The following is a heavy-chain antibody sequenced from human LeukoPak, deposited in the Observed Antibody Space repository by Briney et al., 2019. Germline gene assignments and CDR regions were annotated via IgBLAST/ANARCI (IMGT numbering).Heavy chain of an antibody. CDR3: ARDYGSRLTKGYYLDY. CDR1: GFTFSSYA. J-gene: IGHJ4*02. CDR2: ISYDGSNQ. D-gene: IGHD3-10*01. V-gene: IGHV3-30*04. Sequence: GGSLRLSCAASGFTFSSYAIHWVRQDPGKGLEWLGIISYDGSNQDYADSVKGRFTISRDNSKNTLYLQMNSLRGEDTAAYYCARDYGSRLTKGYYLDYWGQGTLVTVSS.